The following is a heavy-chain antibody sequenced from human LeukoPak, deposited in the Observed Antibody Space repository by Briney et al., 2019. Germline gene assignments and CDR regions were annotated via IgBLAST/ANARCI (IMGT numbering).Heavy chain of an antibody. CDR2: VTSSSDT. J-gene: IGHJ4*02. CDR3: ARERRSGTYVDY. D-gene: IGHD3-3*01. Sequence: GGSLRLSCAASGFXFSDFHISWIRQVPGKGLEWVSYVTSSSDTNYADSVQGRFTISRDNAKNSLYLQMNSLRDEDTAVYYCARERRSGTYVDYWGQGTLVTVSS. CDR1: GFXFSDFH. V-gene: IGHV3-11*05.